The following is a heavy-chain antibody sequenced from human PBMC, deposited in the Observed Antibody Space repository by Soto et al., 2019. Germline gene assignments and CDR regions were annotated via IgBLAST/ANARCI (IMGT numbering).Heavy chain of an antibody. J-gene: IGHJ3*02. CDR2: IYYSGSV. CDR1: GVSISSSY. CDR3: ARGMYDSSGFSNPFDI. D-gene: IGHD3-22*01. V-gene: IGHV4-59*01. Sequence: QVQLQESGPGLVKPSETLSLTCTVSGVSISSSYWRWIRQSPGKEMQWIGYIYYSGSVKYNPSLNSRVTISADMSRNQLSLRVTPVTAADTALYYCARGMYDSSGFSNPFDIWGQGTMVTVSS.